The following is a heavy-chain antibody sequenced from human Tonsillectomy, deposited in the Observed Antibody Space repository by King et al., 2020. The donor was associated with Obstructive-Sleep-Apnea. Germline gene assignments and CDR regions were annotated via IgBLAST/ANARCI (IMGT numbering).Heavy chain of an antibody. Sequence: VQLQQWGAGLFKPSETLSLTCGVYGGSFIGYYWTWIRQPPGKGLEWIGESNHRGTTNYNPSLMSRVTISVDTSKNQISLRLSSVTAADTAVYYCARSTFLKSGYDFFDFWGQGILVTVSS. CDR3: ARSTFLKSGYDFFDF. D-gene: IGHD5-12*01. V-gene: IGHV4-34*01. CDR1: GGSFIGYY. J-gene: IGHJ4*02. CDR2: SNHRGTT.